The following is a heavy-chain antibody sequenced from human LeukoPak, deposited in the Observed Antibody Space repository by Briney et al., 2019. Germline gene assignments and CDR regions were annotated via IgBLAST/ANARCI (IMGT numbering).Heavy chain of an antibody. CDR3: AGDILTGYYFDY. Sequence: RSSETLSLTCAVYGGSFSGYYWSWIRQPPGKGLEWIGYIYYSGSTNYNPSLKSRVTISVDTSKNQFSLKLSSVTTADTAVYYCAGDILTGYYFDYWGQGTLVTVSS. J-gene: IGHJ4*02. D-gene: IGHD3-9*01. CDR2: IYYSGST. CDR1: GGSFSGYY. V-gene: IGHV4-59*01.